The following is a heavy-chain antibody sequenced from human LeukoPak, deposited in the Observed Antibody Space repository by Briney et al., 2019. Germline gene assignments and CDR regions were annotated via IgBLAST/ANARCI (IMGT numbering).Heavy chain of an antibody. CDR1: GYSISNGYY. Sequence: SETLSLTCSVSGYSISNGYYWGWIRQPPGKGLEWIGEINHSGSTNYNPSLKSRVTISVDTSKNQFSLKLSSVTAADTAVYYCASALQPYYYYGSGSISYFDYWGQGTLVTVSS. CDR3: ASALQPYYYYGSGSISYFDY. V-gene: IGHV4-38-2*02. CDR2: INHSGST. J-gene: IGHJ4*02. D-gene: IGHD3-10*01.